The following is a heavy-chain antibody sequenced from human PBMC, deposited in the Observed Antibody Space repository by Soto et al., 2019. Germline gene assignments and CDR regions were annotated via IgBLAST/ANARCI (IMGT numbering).Heavy chain of an antibody. V-gene: IGHV4-59*01. D-gene: IGHD3-22*01. J-gene: IGHJ4*02. CDR2: IYYSGST. CDR1: GGSISSYY. Sequence: SETLSLTCTVSGGSISSYYWSWIRQPPGKGLEWIGYIYYSGSTNYNPSLKSRVTISVDTSKNQFSLKLSSVTAADTAVYYCARLFSRVYWPFDYWGQGTLVTVSS. CDR3: ARLFSRVYWPFDY.